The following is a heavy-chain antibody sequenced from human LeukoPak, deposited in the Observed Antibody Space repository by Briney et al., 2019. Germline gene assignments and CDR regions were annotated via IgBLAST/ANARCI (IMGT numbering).Heavy chain of an antibody. Sequence: GGSLQISCKGSWYRFSSYWIGWVRQVPGEGLEWVGVSYPGDSDTRYSPSFQGQVTISADKSISTAYLQWSSLKASDTAMYYCARRRDLYSGSYYPFDYWGQGTLVTVSS. CDR1: WYRFSSYW. D-gene: IGHD1-26*01. CDR3: ARRRDLYSGSYYPFDY. J-gene: IGHJ4*02. V-gene: IGHV5-51*01. CDR2: SYPGDSDT.